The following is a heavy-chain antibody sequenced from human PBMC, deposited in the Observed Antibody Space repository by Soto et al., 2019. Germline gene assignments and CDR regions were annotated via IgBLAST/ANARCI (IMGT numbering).Heavy chain of an antibody. D-gene: IGHD7-27*01. CDR2: IYWDDDK. CDR1: GFSLSTSGVG. CDR3: GHRRGRNWGDAFEI. V-gene: IGHV2-5*02. J-gene: IGHJ3*02. Sequence: QITLKESGPTLVKPTQTLTLTCTFSGFSLSTSGVGVGWIRQPPGKALEWLALIYWDDDKRYSPSLKSRLTITKEPSKKQVVLTMTNMDPVDTATYYCGHRRGRNWGDAFEIWGQGTIVTVSS.